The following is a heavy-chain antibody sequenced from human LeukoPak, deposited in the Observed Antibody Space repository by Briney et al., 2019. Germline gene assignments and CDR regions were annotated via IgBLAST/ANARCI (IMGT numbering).Heavy chain of an antibody. CDR1: GGSFSGYY. CDR3: ARGMKWAYYYDSSGRRDDAFDI. CDR2: INHSGST. Sequence: PSETLSLTCAVYGGSFSGYYWSWIRQPPGKGLEWIGEINHSGSTNYNPSLQSRVTISVDTSKNQFSLKLSSVTAADTAVYYCARGMKWAYYYDSSGRRDDAFDIWGQGTMVTVSS. J-gene: IGHJ3*02. D-gene: IGHD3-22*01. V-gene: IGHV4-34*01.